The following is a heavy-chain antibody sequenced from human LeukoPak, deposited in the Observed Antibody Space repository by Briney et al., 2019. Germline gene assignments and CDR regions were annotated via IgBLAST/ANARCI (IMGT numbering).Heavy chain of an antibody. J-gene: IGHJ4*02. CDR1: GYTFTSYG. Sequence: ASVKVSCKASGYTFTSYGISWVRQAPGQGLEWMGWISAYYGNTNYAQKLQGRVTMTTDTSTSTAYMELRSLRSDDTAVYYCARAPYDFWSGYYVPLPFDYWGQGTLVTVSS. CDR2: ISAYYGNT. V-gene: IGHV1-18*01. CDR3: ARAPYDFWSGYYVPLPFDY. D-gene: IGHD3-3*01.